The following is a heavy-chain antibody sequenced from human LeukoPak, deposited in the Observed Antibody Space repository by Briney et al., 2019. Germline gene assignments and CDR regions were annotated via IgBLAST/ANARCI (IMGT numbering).Heavy chain of an antibody. CDR3: ARGLGTRVVVVPAAKVGAFDV. J-gene: IGHJ3*01. CDR2: INHSGST. CDR1: GYSISSGYY. V-gene: IGHV4-38-2*01. D-gene: IGHD2-2*01. Sequence: SETLSLTCAVPGYSISSGYYWGWIRQPPGKGLEWIGEINHSGSTNYNPSLKSRVTISVDTSKNQFSLKLSSVTAADTAVYYCARGLGTRVVVVPAAKVGAFDVWGQGTMVTVSS.